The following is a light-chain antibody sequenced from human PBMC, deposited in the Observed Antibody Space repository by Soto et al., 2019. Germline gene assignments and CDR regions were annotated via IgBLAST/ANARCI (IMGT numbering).Light chain of an antibody. CDR2: GAS. CDR3: KQYKEWPPFT. V-gene: IGKV3-15*01. Sequence: EIVMTQSPCTLSGSPGDRATLSWRASQSVSSSLAWYQQKPAQAPRLLILGASTRATGIPARFSGSGSGTEFTLSISSLQSQDSAVYYCKQYKEWPPFTFGQGTRLEIK. J-gene: IGKJ5*01. CDR1: QSVSSS.